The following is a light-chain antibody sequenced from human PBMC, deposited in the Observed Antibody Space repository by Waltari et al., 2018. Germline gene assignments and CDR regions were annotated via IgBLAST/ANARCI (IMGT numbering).Light chain of an antibody. CDR1: QSVGSS. CDR2: NAS. CDR3: QQRSHFYT. J-gene: IGKJ3*01. V-gene: IGKV3-11*01. Sequence: IILTQSPVTLSSSPGERATLSCRASQSVGSSLVWYQHKPGQPPRLLIYNASKRATGISDRFSGTGSGTDFTLTISSLEPEDFAVYYCQQRSHFYTFGPGTRVDVK.